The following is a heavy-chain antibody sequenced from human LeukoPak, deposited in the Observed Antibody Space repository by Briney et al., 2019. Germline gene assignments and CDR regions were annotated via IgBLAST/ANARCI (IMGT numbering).Heavy chain of an antibody. D-gene: IGHD2-2*01. CDR1: GGTFSSYA. Sequence: SVKVSCKASGGTFSSYAISWVRQAPGQGLEWMGGIIPIFGTANYAQKFQARVTITADESTSTAYMELSSLRSEDTAVYYCARTDIVVVPAATPLYYYYGMDVWGQGTTVTVSS. CDR3: ARTDIVVVPAATPLYYYYGMDV. V-gene: IGHV1-69*13. J-gene: IGHJ6*02. CDR2: IIPIFGTA.